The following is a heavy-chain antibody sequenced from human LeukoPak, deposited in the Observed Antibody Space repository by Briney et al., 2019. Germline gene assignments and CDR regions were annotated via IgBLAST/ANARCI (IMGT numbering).Heavy chain of an antibody. CDR1: GYTFTSYD. D-gene: IGHD3-10*01. V-gene: IGHV1-8*01. CDR2: MNPNSGNT. CDR3: ARAVYYGSGSKPDY. Sequence: ASVKVSCKASGYTFTSYDISWVRQATGQGLEWVGWMNPNSGNTGYAQKFQGRVTMTRNTSISTAYMELSSLRSEDTAVYYCARAVYYGSGSKPDYWGQGTLVTVSS. J-gene: IGHJ4*02.